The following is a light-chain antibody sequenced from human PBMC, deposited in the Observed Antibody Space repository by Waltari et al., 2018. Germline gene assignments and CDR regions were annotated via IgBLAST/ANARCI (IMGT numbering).Light chain of an antibody. CDR2: EVS. CDR1: DSDVGTYDF. CDR3: SSYTTSSAPGV. Sequence: QSALLQPASVSGSPGQSITISCSGNDSDVGTYDFVPWYQQHPGKAPHLIIYEVSNRPSGISNRFSASKSGNTASLTISGLQAEDEADYYCSSYTTSSAPGVFGTGTRVTVL. J-gene: IGLJ1*01. V-gene: IGLV2-14*01.